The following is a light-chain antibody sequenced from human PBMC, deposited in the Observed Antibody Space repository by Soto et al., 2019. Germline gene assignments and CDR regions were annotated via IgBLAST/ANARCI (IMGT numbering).Light chain of an antibody. CDR3: SSYTSSSTLLYV. V-gene: IGLV2-14*01. CDR2: DVS. CDR1: SSDVGGYNY. J-gene: IGLJ1*01. Sequence: QSVLTQPPSVSEAPRQRVTISCTGTSSDVGGYNYVSWYQQHPGKAPKLMIYDVSNRPSGVSNRFSGSKSGNTASLTISGLQAEDEADYYCSSYTSSSTLLYVFGTGTKVTVL.